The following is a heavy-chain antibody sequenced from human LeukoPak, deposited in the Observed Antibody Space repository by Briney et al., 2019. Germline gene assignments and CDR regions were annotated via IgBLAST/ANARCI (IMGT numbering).Heavy chain of an antibody. D-gene: IGHD5-24*01. CDR3: ARGRDGYND. CDR1: GGSISSDRFY. V-gene: IGHV4-61*02. Sequence: ASETLSLTCTVSGGSISSDRFYWTWVRQPAGKGLEWIGRIKSSNTNYNPSLKSRVSISLDTSTNQFSLKLSSLTAADTAVYYCARGRDGYNDWGQGTLVTVSS. J-gene: IGHJ4*02. CDR2: IKSSNT.